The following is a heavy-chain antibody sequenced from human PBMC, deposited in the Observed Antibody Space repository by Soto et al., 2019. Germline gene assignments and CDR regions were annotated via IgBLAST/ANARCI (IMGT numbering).Heavy chain of an antibody. CDR3: ARQPAPVKGFDY. CDR1: GGSISSSSYY. J-gene: IGHJ4*02. D-gene: IGHD3-16*02. V-gene: IGHV4-39*01. CDR2: IYYSGST. Sequence: QLQLQESGPGLVKPSETLSLTCTVSGGSISSSSYYWGWIRQPPGKGLEWIGSIYYSGSTYYNPSLKSRGTISVDTSKNPFSLKLSSVTAADTAVYDCARQPAPVKGFDYWGQGTLVTVSS.